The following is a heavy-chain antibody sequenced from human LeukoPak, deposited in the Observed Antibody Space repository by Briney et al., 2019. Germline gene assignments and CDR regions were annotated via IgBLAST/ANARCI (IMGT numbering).Heavy chain of an antibody. CDR3: ARDFSAEDFYQ. Sequence: ASVKVPCKASGYTFSDYAMNWVRQAPGQRLEWMGWINTKTGNPTYAQGFAGRFVFSLDTSVSTTYLQISNLKAEDTAVYYCARDFSAEDFYQWGQGTLVTVSS. V-gene: IGHV7-4-1*02. CDR1: GYTFSDYA. J-gene: IGHJ1*01. CDR2: INTKTGNP. D-gene: IGHD3-3*01.